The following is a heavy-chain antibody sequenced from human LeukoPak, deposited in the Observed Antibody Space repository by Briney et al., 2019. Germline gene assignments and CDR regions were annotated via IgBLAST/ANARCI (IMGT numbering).Heavy chain of an antibody. J-gene: IGHJ5*02. CDR2: IRARGYGGTP. V-gene: IGHV3-49*04. CDR1: GFTFDDYA. Sequence: LTGGSLRLSCAASGFTFDDYAMSWVRQAPGKGLEWVAFIRARGYGGTPEYAASVKGRFTISRDDSESIAYLQMNSLKAEDTAMYWCTRGLGPDDNYGYPHNWFDPWGQGTLVTVSS. CDR3: TRGLGPDDNYGYPHNWFDP. D-gene: IGHD5-18*01.